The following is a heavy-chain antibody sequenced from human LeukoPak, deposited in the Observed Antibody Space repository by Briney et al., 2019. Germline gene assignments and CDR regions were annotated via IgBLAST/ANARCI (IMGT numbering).Heavy chain of an antibody. CDR2: IYTSGST. CDR3: ARDCSGGSCYPVTRSYYYGMDV. Sequence: PSETLSLTYTVSGGSISSYYWSWIRQPAGKGLEWIGRIYTSGSTNYNPSLKSRVTMSVDTSKNQFSLKLSSVTAADTAVYYCARDCSGGSCYPVTRSYYYGMDVWGQGTTVTVSS. J-gene: IGHJ6*02. V-gene: IGHV4-4*07. CDR1: GGSISSYY. D-gene: IGHD2-15*01.